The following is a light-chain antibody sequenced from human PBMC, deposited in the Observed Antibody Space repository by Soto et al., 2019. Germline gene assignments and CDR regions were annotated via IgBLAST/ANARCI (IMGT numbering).Light chain of an antibody. J-gene: IGKJ1*01. Sequence: AIRMTQSPSSFSASTGDRVTITCRASQGISSYLAWYQQKPGKAPKLLIYAASTLQSGVPSRFSGSGSGTDFTLTISSLQSEDFATYYCQQYYSYPQTFGQVTKVEIK. CDR3: QQYYSYPQT. CDR2: AAS. V-gene: IGKV1-8*01. CDR1: QGISSY.